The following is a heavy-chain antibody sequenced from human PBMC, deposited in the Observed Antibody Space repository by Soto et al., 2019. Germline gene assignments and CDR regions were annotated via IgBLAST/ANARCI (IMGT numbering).Heavy chain of an antibody. D-gene: IGHD2-15*01. CDR3: ARVRKSGFCSGGSCLYGMDV. J-gene: IGHJ6*02. V-gene: IGHV3-30-3*01. CDR1: GFTFSSYA. Sequence: TGGSLRLSCAASGFTFSSYAMHWVRQAPGKGLEWVAVISYDGSNKYYADSVKGRFTISRDNSKNTLYLQMNSLRAEDTAVYYCARVRKSGFCSGGSCLYGMDVWGQGTTVTV. CDR2: ISYDGSNK.